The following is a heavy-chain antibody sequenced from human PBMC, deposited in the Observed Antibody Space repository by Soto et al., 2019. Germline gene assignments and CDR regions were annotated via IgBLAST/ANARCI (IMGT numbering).Heavy chain of an antibody. CDR3: TTGPDSSGYFGYYYYYGMDV. CDR2: IKSKTDGGTT. D-gene: IGHD3-22*01. V-gene: IGHV3-15*07. J-gene: IGHJ6*02. Sequence: GGSLRLSCAASGFTFSNAWMNWVRQAPGKGLEWVGRIKSKTDGGTTDYAAPVKGRFTISRNDSKNTRYLQMNSLKTEDTAVYYCTTGPDSSGYFGYYYYYGMDVWGQGTTVTVSS. CDR1: GFTFSNAW.